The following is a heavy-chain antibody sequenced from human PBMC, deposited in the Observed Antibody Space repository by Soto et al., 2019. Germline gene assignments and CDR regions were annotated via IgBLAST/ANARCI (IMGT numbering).Heavy chain of an antibody. J-gene: IGHJ6*02. CDR3: ARDGTVTTVDGTDV. Sequence: SETLSLTCTVSGGSISSGDYYWSWIRQPPGKGLEWIGYIYYSGSTYYNPSLKSRVTISVDTSKNQFSLKLSSVTAADTAVYYCARDGTVTTVDGTDVWGQGTTVTVSS. CDR2: IYYSGST. CDR1: GGSISSGDYY. V-gene: IGHV4-30-4*01. D-gene: IGHD4-4*01.